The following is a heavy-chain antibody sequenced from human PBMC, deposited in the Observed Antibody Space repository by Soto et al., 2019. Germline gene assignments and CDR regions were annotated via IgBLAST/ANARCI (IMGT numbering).Heavy chain of an antibody. D-gene: IGHD6-13*01. J-gene: IGHJ4*02. CDR2: IRSKGNNYAT. CDR3: ATSGKVGAGHLFNF. V-gene: IGHV3-73*01. CDR1: GFSFSDSA. Sequence: GGSLRLSCAASGFSFSDSAMHWVRQASGKGLEWVGRIRSKGNNYATAYAASVRGRFTISRDDSKNTAYLQTNSLKTEDTAVYYCATSGKVGAGHLFNFWGQGALVTVSS.